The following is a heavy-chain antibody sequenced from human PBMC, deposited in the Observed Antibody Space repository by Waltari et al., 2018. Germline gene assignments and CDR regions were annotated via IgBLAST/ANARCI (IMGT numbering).Heavy chain of an antibody. V-gene: IGHV3-30*02. CDR3: AKERVATIDYFDY. CDR2: IRYDGTNK. J-gene: IGHJ4*02. Sequence: QVQLVESGGGVVQPGGSLRLSCAASGFTFSSYGMHWVRRAPGKGLEWVAFIRYDGTNKYYADSVKGRFTISRDNSKNTLYLQMNSLRAEDTAVYYCAKERVATIDYFDYWGQGTLVTVSS. CDR1: GFTFSSYG. D-gene: IGHD5-12*01.